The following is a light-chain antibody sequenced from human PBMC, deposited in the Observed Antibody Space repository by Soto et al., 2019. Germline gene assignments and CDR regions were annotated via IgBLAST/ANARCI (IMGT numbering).Light chain of an antibody. J-gene: IGLJ3*02. CDR3: MLCVATGVWV. CDR2: NIE. Sequence: QTVVTQEASLSVSPGGTVTLTCGLNSGSVSTSHYPSWYQQTPGQPPRTLILNIESRPSGVPERFSVTIIGRRAALTITGAHSEDESDYYCMLCVATGVWVFGGGTKVTVL. CDR1: SGSVSTSHY. V-gene: IGLV8-61*01.